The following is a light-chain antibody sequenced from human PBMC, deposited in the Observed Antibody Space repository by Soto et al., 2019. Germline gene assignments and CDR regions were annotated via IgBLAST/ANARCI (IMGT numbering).Light chain of an antibody. V-gene: IGKV3-20*01. Sequence: ETVMTQSPGTLSLSPGERATLSCRASQSVSSGYLAWYRQKPGQAPRLLIFGASNRATGIPDRFTGSGSGTDFTLTISRLEPEDFAVYYCQQYGISQNTFGQGTKLEIK. CDR1: QSVSSGY. CDR2: GAS. CDR3: QQYGISQNT. J-gene: IGKJ2*01.